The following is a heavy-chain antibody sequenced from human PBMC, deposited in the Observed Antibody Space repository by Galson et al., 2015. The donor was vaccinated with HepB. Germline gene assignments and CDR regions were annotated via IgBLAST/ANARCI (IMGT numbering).Heavy chain of an antibody. CDR3: ATGGPYYYESSD. J-gene: IGHJ4*02. CDR2: ISATGTNT. D-gene: IGHD3-22*01. Sequence: SLRLSCADSGFSLSSNAMSWVRQAPGKGLEWVSSISATGTNTFYDDSVKGRFTVARDNSKNTLYLLMKSLRVEDTALYYCATGGPYYYESSDWGRGTLVTVSS. CDR1: GFSLSSNA. V-gene: IGHV3-23*01.